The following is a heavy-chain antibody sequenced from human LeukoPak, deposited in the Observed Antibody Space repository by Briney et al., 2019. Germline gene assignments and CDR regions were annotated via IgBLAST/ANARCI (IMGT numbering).Heavy chain of an antibody. Sequence: SETLSLTCTVSGGSINSYWSWMRQPAGKGLDWVGRISGSGSTTYNPSLKSRLSISIDTSKNQFSLKLMSVTAADTAVYYCARGDGELSYYYYYYMDVWGKGTTVTVSS. V-gene: IGHV4-4*07. D-gene: IGHD4-17*01. CDR3: ARGDGELSYYYYYYMDV. J-gene: IGHJ6*03. CDR1: GGSINSY. CDR2: ISGSGST.